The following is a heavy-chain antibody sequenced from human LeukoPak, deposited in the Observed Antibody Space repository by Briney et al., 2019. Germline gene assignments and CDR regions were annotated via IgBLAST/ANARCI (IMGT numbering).Heavy chain of an antibody. J-gene: IGHJ5*02. CDR3: ARKGSSWQNWFDP. Sequence: SQTLSLTSAISGDSVSSNSAVWNSIKQSPSRCLEWLGRTYYRSKRYNEYAVSVKCRITNNTDTSQNQFSLQLNSVTPEQTPTYYCARKGSSWQNWFDPWGQGTLVTVSS. CDR2: TYYRSKRYN. V-gene: IGHV6-1*01. D-gene: IGHD6-13*01. CDR1: GDSVSSNSAV.